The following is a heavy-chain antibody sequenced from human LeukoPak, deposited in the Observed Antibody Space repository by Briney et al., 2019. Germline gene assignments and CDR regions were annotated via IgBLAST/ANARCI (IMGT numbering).Heavy chain of an antibody. J-gene: IGHJ4*02. D-gene: IGHD1-26*01. Sequence: SETLSLTCTVSGGSISSGGYYWSWIRQHPGKGLEWIGYIYYSGSTYYNPSLKSRVTISVDTSKNQFSLKLSSVTAADTAVYYCAREPKGRGGYYYPFDYWGQGTLVTVSS. CDR2: IYYSGST. CDR1: GGSISSGGYY. CDR3: AREPKGRGGYYYPFDY. V-gene: IGHV4-31*03.